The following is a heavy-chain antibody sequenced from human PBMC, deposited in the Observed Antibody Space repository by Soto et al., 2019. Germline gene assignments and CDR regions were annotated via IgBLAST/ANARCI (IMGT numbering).Heavy chain of an antibody. CDR1: GFTFSSFA. D-gene: IGHD5-18*01. CDR2: ISGSGDGT. J-gene: IGHJ4*02. Sequence: GGSLRLSCAASGFTFSSFALSWVRQAPEKGLEWVSAISGSGDGTDYADSVKGRFTISRDNSKNTLYLQMNSLRAEDTAVYYCAGPGYSSQDYWGQGALVTVSS. CDR3: AGPGYSSQDY. V-gene: IGHV3-23*01.